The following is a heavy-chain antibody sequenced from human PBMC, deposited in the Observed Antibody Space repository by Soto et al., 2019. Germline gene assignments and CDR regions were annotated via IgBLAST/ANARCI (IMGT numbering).Heavy chain of an antibody. V-gene: IGHV3-30*03. Sequence: GGSLRLSCAASGFTFSSYGMHWVRQAPGKGLEWMVVISYDGSNKYYVDSVKGRFTISRDNSKNTLYLQMNGLRAEDTAVYYCARDSRSSSFSHYYGMDVWDQGTTVTVSS. J-gene: IGHJ6*02. CDR3: ARDSRSSSFSHYYGMDV. CDR2: ISYDGSNK. CDR1: GFTFSSYG. D-gene: IGHD6-13*01.